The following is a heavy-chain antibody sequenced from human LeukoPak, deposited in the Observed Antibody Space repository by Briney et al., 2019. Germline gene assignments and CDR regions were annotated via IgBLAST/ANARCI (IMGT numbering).Heavy chain of an antibody. CDR1: GDTFNGYY. D-gene: IGHD5-12*01. Sequence: GASVKVSCKEPGDTFNGYYMHWVRQAPGHGLEWMGRINPNSGGADSAQKFQGRVTLTIDTSINTAYMEMSSLRSDDAAVYYCARDRRGYSGYDMNWGQGTLVTVSS. J-gene: IGHJ4*02. CDR3: ARDRRGYSGYDMN. CDR2: INPNSGGA. V-gene: IGHV1-2*06.